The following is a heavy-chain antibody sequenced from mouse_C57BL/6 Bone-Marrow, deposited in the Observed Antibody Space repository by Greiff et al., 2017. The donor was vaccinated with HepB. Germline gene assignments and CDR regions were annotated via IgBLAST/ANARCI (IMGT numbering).Heavy chain of an antibody. CDR1: GYSFTSYY. D-gene: IGHD1-1*01. V-gene: IGHV1-66*01. Sequence: VQLQQSGPELVKPGASVKISCKASGYSFTSYYIHWVKQRPGQGLEWIGWIYPGSGNTKYNEKFKGKATLTADTSSSTAYMQLSSLTSEDSAVYYCARSGYYGSSYVLDYWGQGTTLTVSS. J-gene: IGHJ2*01. CDR2: IYPGSGNT. CDR3: ARSGYYGSSYVLDY.